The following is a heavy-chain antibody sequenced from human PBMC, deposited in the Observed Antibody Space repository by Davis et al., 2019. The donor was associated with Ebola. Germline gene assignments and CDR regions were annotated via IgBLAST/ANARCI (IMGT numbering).Heavy chain of an antibody. J-gene: IGHJ5*02. V-gene: IGHV1-69*04. CDR3: ARESVLPGNWFDP. CDR1: GGTFSSYT. Sequence: AASVKVSCKASGGTFSSYTISWVRQAPGQGLEWMGRIIPILGIANYAQKFQGRVTITADKSTSTAYMELSSLRSEDTAVYYCARESVLPGNWFDPWGQGTLVTVSS. CDR2: IIPILGIA. D-gene: IGHD2-15*01.